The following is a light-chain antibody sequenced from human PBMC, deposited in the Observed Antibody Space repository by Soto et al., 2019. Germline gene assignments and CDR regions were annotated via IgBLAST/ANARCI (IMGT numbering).Light chain of an antibody. CDR2: GSS. Sequence: PGERVTLSCRASPNVNSNFIAWYQQKPGQPPRLLVFGSSRRATGIPDRFTGSGSGTDFTLTIKRLEPEDFALYYCQHFGGSPPRYTFGQGTKVEI. CDR3: QHFGGSPPRYT. J-gene: IGKJ2*01. CDR1: PNVNSNF. V-gene: IGKV3-20*01.